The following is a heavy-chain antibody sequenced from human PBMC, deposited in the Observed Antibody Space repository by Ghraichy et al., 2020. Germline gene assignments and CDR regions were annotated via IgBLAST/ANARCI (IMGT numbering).Heavy chain of an antibody. CDR2: IKQDGSEK. D-gene: IGHD6-19*01. V-gene: IGHV3-7*03. Sequence: GGSLRLSCAASGFTFSSYWMSWVRQAPGKGLEWVANIKQDGSEKYYVDSVKGRFTISRDNAKNSLYLQMNSLRAEDTAVYYCARETSGWYSHFDYWGQGTLVTVPS. CDR3: ARETSGWYSHFDY. CDR1: GFTFSSYW. J-gene: IGHJ4*02.